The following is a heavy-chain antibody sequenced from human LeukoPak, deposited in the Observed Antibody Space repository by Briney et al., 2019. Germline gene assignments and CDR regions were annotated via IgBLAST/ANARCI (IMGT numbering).Heavy chain of an antibody. CDR2: ISGSGGST. CDR3: ARERGFTTMVRGVKDAFDI. CDR1: GFTFSSYA. V-gene: IGHV3-23*01. J-gene: IGHJ3*02. D-gene: IGHD3-10*01. Sequence: GGSLRLSCAASGFTFSSYAMSWVRQAPGKGLEWVSAISGSGGSTYYADSVKGRFTTSRDNSKNTLYLQMNSLRAEDTAVYYCARERGFTTMVRGVKDAFDIWGQGTMVTVSS.